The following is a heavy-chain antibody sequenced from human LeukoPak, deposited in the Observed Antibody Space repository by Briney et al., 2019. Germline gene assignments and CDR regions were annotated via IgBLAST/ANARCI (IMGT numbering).Heavy chain of an antibody. CDR3: ARDFRGRGYYIHYMDV. Sequence: GGSLRLSCAASGYTFSNYVMNWVRQAPEKGLERVSFISSSGNTRYYADSVRGRFTISRDNAKNTVYLQMNSLGCEDTAVYFCARDFRGRGYYIHYMDVWGKGTTVTISS. D-gene: IGHD1-26*01. V-gene: IGHV3-48*03. CDR2: ISSSGNTR. CDR1: GYTFSNYV. J-gene: IGHJ6*03.